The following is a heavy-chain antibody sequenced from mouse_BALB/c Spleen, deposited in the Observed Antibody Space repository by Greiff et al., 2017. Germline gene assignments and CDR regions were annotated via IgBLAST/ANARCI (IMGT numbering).Heavy chain of an antibody. D-gene: IGHD2-14*01. CDR1: GYSFTGYN. V-gene: IGHV1-39*01. CDR3: ARGVRGEYYYAMDY. Sequence: EVQLVESGPELEKPGASVKISCKASGYSFTGYNMNWVKQSNGKSLEWIGNIDPYYGGTSYNQKFKGKATLTVDKSSSTAYMQLKSLTSEDSAVYYCARGVRGEYYYAMDYWGQGTSVTVSS. J-gene: IGHJ4*01. CDR2: IDPYYGGT.